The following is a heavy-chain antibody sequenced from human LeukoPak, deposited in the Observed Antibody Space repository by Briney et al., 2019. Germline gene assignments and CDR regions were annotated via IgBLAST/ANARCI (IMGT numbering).Heavy chain of an antibody. V-gene: IGHV1-69*01. Sequence: SVKVSCKASGGTFSSYAISWVRQAPGQGLEWMGGIIPIFGTANYAQKFQGSVTITADESTSTAYMELSSLRSEDTAVYYCARGFTYGSGFDYWGQGTLVTVSS. D-gene: IGHD3-10*01. CDR2: IIPIFGTA. CDR1: GGTFSSYA. CDR3: ARGFTYGSGFDY. J-gene: IGHJ4*02.